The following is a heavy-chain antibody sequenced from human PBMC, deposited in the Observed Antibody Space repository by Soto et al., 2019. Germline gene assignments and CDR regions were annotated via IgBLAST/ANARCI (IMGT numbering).Heavy chain of an antibody. CDR2: IWSDGNNR. CDR1: GFMFRNHG. V-gene: IGHV3-33*01. CDR3: VRGDNWNDEASDY. D-gene: IGHD1-1*01. J-gene: IGHJ4*02. Sequence: QVQLVESGGGVVQPERSLRLSCAASGFMFRNHGMHWVRQAPGKGLEWVAVIWSDGNNRYYADSVKGRFTISRDNSKNTVYLQMNSLRAEDTAVYYCVRGDNWNDEASDYWGQGTLVTVSS.